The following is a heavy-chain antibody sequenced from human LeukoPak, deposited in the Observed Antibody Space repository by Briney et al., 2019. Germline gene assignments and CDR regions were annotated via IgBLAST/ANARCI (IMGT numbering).Heavy chain of an antibody. V-gene: IGHV3-30*18. CDR3: AKDRAQWLVHDAFDY. CDR1: GFTFSSYG. D-gene: IGHD6-19*01. J-gene: IGHJ4*02. CDR2: ISYDGSNK. Sequence: GGSLRLSCAASGFTFSSYGMPWVCQAPGKGLEWVAVISYDGSNKYYADSVKGRFTISRDNSKNTLYLQMNSLRAEDTAVYYCAKDRAQWLVHDAFDYWGQGTLVTVSS.